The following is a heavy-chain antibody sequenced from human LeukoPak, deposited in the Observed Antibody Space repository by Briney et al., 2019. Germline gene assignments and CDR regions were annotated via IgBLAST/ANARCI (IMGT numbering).Heavy chain of an antibody. V-gene: IGHV3-33*01. CDR1: GFTFSSYG. J-gene: IGHJ6*02. CDR2: IWYDGSNK. Sequence: PGRSLRLSCAASGFTFSSYGMHWVRQAPGKGLEWVAVIWYDGSNKYYADSVKGRFTISRDNSKNTLYLQMSSLRAEDTAVYYCAGWSYYYYGMDVWGQGTTVTVSS. CDR3: AGWSYYYYGMDV. D-gene: IGHD6-19*01.